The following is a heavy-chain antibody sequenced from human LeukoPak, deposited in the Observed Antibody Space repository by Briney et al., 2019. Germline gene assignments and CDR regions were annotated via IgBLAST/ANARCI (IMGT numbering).Heavy chain of an antibody. J-gene: IGHJ4*02. D-gene: IGHD5-12*01. CDR2: IYHSGGT. CDR3: ARAGVATWAY. V-gene: IGHV4-38-2*02. CDR1: VYSISSGYY. Sequence: SETLSLTCSGSVYSISSGYYWGWIRQPPGKGLEWIGSIYHSGGTYYNPSLKSRVPISVDTSKNQFSLKLSSVTAADTAVYYCARAGVATWAYWGQGTLVTVSS.